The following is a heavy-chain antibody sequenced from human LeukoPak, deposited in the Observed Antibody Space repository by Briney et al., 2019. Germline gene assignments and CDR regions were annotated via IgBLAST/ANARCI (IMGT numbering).Heavy chain of an antibody. CDR1: GFTFSDYG. Sequence: PGGSLRLSCEGSGFTFSDYGMGWVRQAPGKGLEWVANINPGGRDTYYVDSVKGRFTISRDNVKNSTFLQMNSLRVEDTACQHCVRWGVAGGMQGWGEGRLVGVSS. D-gene: IGHD4-23*01. J-gene: IGHJ4*02. V-gene: IGHV3-7*01. CDR2: INPGGRDT. CDR3: VRWGVAGGMQG.